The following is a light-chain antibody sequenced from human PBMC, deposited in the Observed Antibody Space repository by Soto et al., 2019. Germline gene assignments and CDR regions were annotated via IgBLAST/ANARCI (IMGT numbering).Light chain of an antibody. J-gene: IGLJ2*01. CDR1: SSDVGGYNY. Sequence: QSALTQPASVSGSPGQSITISCTGSSSDVGGYNYVSWFQQHPGKAPRLIIYQVSNRPSGVSNRFSGSKSGNTASLTISGLQAEDEADYYCSSYAGSNNVVFGGGTKLTVL. V-gene: IGLV2-14*01. CDR3: SSYAGSNNVV. CDR2: QVS.